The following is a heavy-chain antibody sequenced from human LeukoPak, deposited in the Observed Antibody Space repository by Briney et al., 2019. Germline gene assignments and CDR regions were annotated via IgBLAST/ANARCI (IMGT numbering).Heavy chain of an antibody. D-gene: IGHD1-26*01. CDR3: ARDRVGATDYFDY. Sequence: PGGSLRLSCAASGFTFSSSAMSWVRQVPGKGLEWVSGISASGGSTSYADSVRGRFTISRDNSKNTLYVQMNSLRDEDTAVYYCARDRVGATDYFDYWGQGTLVTVSS. V-gene: IGHV3-23*01. CDR1: GFTFSSSA. CDR2: ISASGGST. J-gene: IGHJ4*02.